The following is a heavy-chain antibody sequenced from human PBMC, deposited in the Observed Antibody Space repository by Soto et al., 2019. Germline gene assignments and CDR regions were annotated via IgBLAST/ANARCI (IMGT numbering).Heavy chain of an antibody. CDR2: ISNNGDTA. D-gene: IGHD3-16*02. V-gene: IGHV3-23*01. CDR1: GFTFSSYA. J-gene: IGHJ4*02. CDR3: AKSRVFIGAIVTLLNS. Sequence: EVQLLESGGGLVQPGGSLTLSCATSGFTFSSYAMVWVRQAAEKGLEWVASISNNGDTAYYVDSVKGRCTISRGNSENTLYLSMNGLRAADTALYFCAKSRVFIGAIVTLLNSWGQGTQVTVSS.